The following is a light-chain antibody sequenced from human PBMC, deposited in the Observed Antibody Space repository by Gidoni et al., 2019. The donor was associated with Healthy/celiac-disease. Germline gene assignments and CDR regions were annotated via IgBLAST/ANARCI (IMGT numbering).Light chain of an antibody. CDR2: GAS. Sequence: EIVMTQSPATLSVSPGERATLSCRASQSVSSNLAWYQQKPGQAPRLLIYGASTRATGSGSGTEFTLTISSLQSEDFAVYYCQQYNNWYTFGQGTKLEIK. V-gene: IGKV3-15*01. CDR3: QQYNNWYT. CDR1: QSVSSN. J-gene: IGKJ2*01.